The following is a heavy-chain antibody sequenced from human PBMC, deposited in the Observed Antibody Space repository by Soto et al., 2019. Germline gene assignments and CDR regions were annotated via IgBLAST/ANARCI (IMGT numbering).Heavy chain of an antibody. J-gene: IGHJ6*02. CDR3: VRENYYYGMDV. V-gene: IGHV3-66*01. Sequence: GGSLRLSCTASGFTFSSYAMTWVRQAPGKGLEWVSAINSGGSTFYADSVKGRFTISRDNSKNMLYLQMNSLRVEDTAMYYCVRENYYYGMDVWGQGTAVTVSS. CDR1: GFTFSSYA. CDR2: INSGGST.